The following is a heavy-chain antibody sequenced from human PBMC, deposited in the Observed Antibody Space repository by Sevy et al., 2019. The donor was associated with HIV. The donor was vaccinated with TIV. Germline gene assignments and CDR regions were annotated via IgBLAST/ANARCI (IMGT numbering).Heavy chain of an antibody. D-gene: IGHD4-4*01. CDR2: ISWNSGSI. CDR3: AKAGRNSDDAFDI. V-gene: IGHV3-9*03. J-gene: IGHJ3*02. CDR1: GFTFDDYA. Sequence: GGSLRLSCAASGFTFDDYAMHWVRQAPGKGLEWVSGISWNSGSIGYAGSVKGRFTISRDNAKNSLYLQMNSLRAEDMALYYCAKAGRNSDDAFDIWGQGTMVTVSS.